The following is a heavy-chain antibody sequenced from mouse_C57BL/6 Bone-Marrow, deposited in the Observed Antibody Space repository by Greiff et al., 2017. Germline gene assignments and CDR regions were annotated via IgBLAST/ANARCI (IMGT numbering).Heavy chain of an antibody. CDR2: ISSGGSYT. J-gene: IGHJ3*01. V-gene: IGHV5-6*01. CDR3: ARHDYYGSPFAN. D-gene: IGHD1-1*01. Sequence: EVMLVESGGDLVKPGGSLQLSCAASGFTFSSYGMSWVRQTPDKRLEWVATISSGGSYTYYPDSVNGRFTISRDNAKNTLYLQMSSLKSDDTAMYYCARHDYYGSPFANWGQGALVTVS. CDR1: GFTFSSYG.